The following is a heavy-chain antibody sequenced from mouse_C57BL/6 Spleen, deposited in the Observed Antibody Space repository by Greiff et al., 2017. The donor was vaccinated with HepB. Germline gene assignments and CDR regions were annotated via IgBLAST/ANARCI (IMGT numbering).Heavy chain of an antibody. J-gene: IGHJ2*01. CDR1: GYAFTNYL. V-gene: IGHV1-54*01. CDR2: INPGSGGT. CDR3: ARSYYSNRLFDY. Sequence: VKLQESGAELVRPGTSVKVSCKASGYAFTNYLIEWVKQRPGQGLEWIGVINPGSGGTNYNEKFKGKATLTADKSSSTAYMQLSSLTSEDSAVYFCARSYYSNRLFDYWGQGTTLTVSS. D-gene: IGHD2-5*01.